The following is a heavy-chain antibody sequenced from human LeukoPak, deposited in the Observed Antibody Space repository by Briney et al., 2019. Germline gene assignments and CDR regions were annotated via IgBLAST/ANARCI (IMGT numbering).Heavy chain of an antibody. D-gene: IGHD6-19*01. V-gene: IGHV3-15*01. J-gene: IGHJ4*02. Sequence: GGSLRLSCAASGFTFSSYGMNWVRQAPGKGLEWVGRIKSKADGATTDSAAPVKGRFTISRDDSQNTLYLQMSSLQTEDTAVYYCTTDSITVAGLDYWGQGTLVTVSS. CDR1: GFTFSSYG. CDR2: IKSKADGATT. CDR3: TTDSITVAGLDY.